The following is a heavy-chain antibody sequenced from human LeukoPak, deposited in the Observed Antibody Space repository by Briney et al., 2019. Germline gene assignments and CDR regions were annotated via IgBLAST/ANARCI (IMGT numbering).Heavy chain of an antibody. D-gene: IGHD6-19*01. Sequence: ASVKVSCKASGYTFTAYYMHWVRQAPGQGLEWMGWINPNSGGTNYAQKFQGRVTMTRDTSLSTAYMELSRLRSDDTAVYYCARDPGSSGCIDYWGQGTLVTVSS. V-gene: IGHV1-2*02. CDR1: GYTFTAYY. CDR2: INPNSGGT. CDR3: ARDPGSSGCIDY. J-gene: IGHJ4*02.